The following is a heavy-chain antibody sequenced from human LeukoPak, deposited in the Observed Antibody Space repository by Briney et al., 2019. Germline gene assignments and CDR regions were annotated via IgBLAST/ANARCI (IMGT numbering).Heavy chain of an antibody. V-gene: IGHV6-1*01. D-gene: IGHD3-22*01. CDR1: GASVSSNSAA. Sequence: SQTLSLTCAISGASVSSNSAAWNWIRQSPSRGLEWLGRTYYRSNWYNDYAVSVKSRITINPDTSKNQFSLKLSSVPAADTAVYYCARVGGITMIVVLIGDAFDIWGQGTMVTVSS. J-gene: IGHJ3*02. CDR3: ARVGGITMIVVLIGDAFDI. CDR2: TYYRSNWYN.